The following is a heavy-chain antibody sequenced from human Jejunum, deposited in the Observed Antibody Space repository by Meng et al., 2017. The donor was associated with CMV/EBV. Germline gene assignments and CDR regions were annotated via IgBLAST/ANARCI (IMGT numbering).Heavy chain of an antibody. V-gene: IGHV3-11*04. CDR3: ARDRRDFLEGWYYYYGMDV. Sequence: WFRQAPGKGLEWLLYISGDGTAIHYAASVKGRFTISRDYAKNSLHLQMNSLRAEDTAVYYCARDRRDFLEGWYYYYGMDVWGQGTTVTVSS. CDR2: ISGDGTAI. J-gene: IGHJ6*02. D-gene: IGHD3-3*01.